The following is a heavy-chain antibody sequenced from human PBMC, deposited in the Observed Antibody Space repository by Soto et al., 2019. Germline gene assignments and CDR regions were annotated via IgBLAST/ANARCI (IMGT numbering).Heavy chain of an antibody. CDR3: ARDDVYAANSFDY. J-gene: IGHJ4*02. CDR1: GVTFSRNG. V-gene: IGHV3-33*08. Sequence: PAGTLRLSCAVSGVTFSRNGMHWGRQAPGKGQEWVALIWNDGSGKNYEDSVKGRFTISRDNSKNTLYLHMNSVRAEDTAVYSCARDDVYAANSFDYWGPGTLVTVSS. D-gene: IGHD6-25*01. CDR2: IWNDGSGK.